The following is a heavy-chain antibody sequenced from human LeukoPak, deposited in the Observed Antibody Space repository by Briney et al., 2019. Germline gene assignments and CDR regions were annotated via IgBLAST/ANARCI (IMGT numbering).Heavy chain of an antibody. CDR2: IKQDGSEK. Sequence: GGSLRLSCAASGFTFSSYWMSWVRQAPGKGLEWVANIKQDGSEKYYVDSVKGRFTISRDNAKNSLYLQMNSLRAEDTAVYYCAREVAAAGTHYYYMDVWGQGTLVTVSS. CDR3: AREVAAAGTHYYYMDV. V-gene: IGHV3-7*01. D-gene: IGHD6-13*01. J-gene: IGHJ6*03. CDR1: GFTFSSYW.